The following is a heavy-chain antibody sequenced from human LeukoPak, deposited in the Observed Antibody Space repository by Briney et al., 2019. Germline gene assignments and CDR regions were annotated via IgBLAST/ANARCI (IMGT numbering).Heavy chain of an antibody. V-gene: IGHV4-4*07. CDR3: AREPSSVYYNPRFLSYMDV. CDR2: IYTSGST. Sequence: PSETLSLTCTFTGGSIRSYFWSWMGQPAARGREWIGRIYTSGSTNYNPSLKSRITMSVDTAKNQYSLKLSSVTAADTAVYYCAREPSSVYYNPRFLSYMDVWGKGTTVTVSS. J-gene: IGHJ6*03. D-gene: IGHD3-22*01. CDR1: GGSIRSYF.